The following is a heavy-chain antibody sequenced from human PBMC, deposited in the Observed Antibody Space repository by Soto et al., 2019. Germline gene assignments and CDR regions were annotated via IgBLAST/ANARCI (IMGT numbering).Heavy chain of an antibody. CDR3: ARLYRLQLGYYFDY. J-gene: IGHJ4*02. D-gene: IGHD6-13*01. Sequence: PSETLSLTCVVSGGSLSSYYLSWIRQPPGKELEWIGYIYYSGSTNYNPSLKSRVTISVDTSKNQFSLKLSSVTAADTAVYYCARLYRLQLGYYFDYWGQGTLVTVSS. CDR2: IYYSGST. CDR1: GGSLSSYY. V-gene: IGHV4-59*08.